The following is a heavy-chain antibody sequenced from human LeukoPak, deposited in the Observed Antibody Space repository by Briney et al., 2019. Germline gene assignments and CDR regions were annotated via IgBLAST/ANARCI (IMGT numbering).Heavy chain of an antibody. V-gene: IGHV4-4*07. CDR2: IYGSGTA. CDR1: GGSISGYY. J-gene: IGHJ3*02. CDR3: ARTNQISETAFDI. D-gene: IGHD1-14*01. Sequence: SETLSLTCTVSGGSISGYYWSWTRQSAGKGLEWIARIYGSGTADYNSLLNGRVTISVDTSRNQFSLKLRSVTAADTAVYYCARTNQISETAFDIWGQGTMVIVSS.